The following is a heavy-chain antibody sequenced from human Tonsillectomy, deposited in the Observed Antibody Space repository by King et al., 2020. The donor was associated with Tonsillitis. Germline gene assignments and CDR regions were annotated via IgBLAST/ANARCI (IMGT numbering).Heavy chain of an antibody. CDR2: ISSSSGYI. CDR3: ARDGGYTYGSYYYWFDP. J-gene: IGHJ5*02. Sequence: QLVQSGGGLVKPGGSLRLSCAASGFTFSSYTMNWVRQAPGKGLEWVSSISSSSGYIYYADSVKGRFTISRDNAKNSLYLQMNSLRAEDTAVYYCARDGGYTYGSYYYWFDPWGQGTLVPVSS. V-gene: IGHV3-21*01. CDR1: GFTFSSYT. D-gene: IGHD5-18*01.